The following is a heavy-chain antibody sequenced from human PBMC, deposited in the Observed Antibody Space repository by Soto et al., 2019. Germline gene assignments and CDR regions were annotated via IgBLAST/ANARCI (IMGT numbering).Heavy chain of an antibody. J-gene: IGHJ3*02. CDR2: ISSSSSTI. CDR3: ARDREYYDYVWGRNIDAFDI. D-gene: IGHD3-16*01. CDR1: GFTFSSYS. V-gene: IGHV3-48*02. Sequence: EVQLVESGGGLVQPGGSLRLSCAASGFTFSSYSMNWVRQAPGKGLEWVSYISSSSSTIYYADSVKGRFTISRDNAKNSLYLQMNSLRDEDTAVYYCARDREYYDYVWGRNIDAFDIWGQGTMVTVSS.